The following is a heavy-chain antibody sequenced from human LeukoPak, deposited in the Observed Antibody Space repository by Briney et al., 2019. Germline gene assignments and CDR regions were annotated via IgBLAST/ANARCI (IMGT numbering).Heavy chain of an antibody. CDR1: GFTFSSYS. J-gene: IGHJ4*02. V-gene: IGHV3-21*01. CDR3: ARDSQRLNFDY. D-gene: IGHD5-24*01. Sequence: EGSLRLSCAASGFTFSSYSMNWVRQAPGKGLEWVSSISSSSSYIYYADSVKGRFTISRDNAKNSLYLQMNSLRAEDTAVYYCARDSQRLNFDYWGQGTLVTVSS. CDR2: ISSSSSYI.